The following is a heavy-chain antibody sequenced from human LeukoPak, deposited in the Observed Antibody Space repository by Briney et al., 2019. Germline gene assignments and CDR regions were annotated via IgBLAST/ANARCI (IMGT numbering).Heavy chain of an antibody. Sequence: GGSLRLSCAASGFTFSSYAMSWVRQAPGKGLEWVSAIGGRGTITYYADSVKGRFTISKDNSKNTLYLQMNSLRAEDTAVYYCAKDDDYVECGYYFDFWGQGTLVTVSS. V-gene: IGHV3-23*01. CDR2: IGGRGTIT. CDR1: GFTFSSYA. J-gene: IGHJ4*02. CDR3: AKDDDYVECGYYFDF. D-gene: IGHD4-17*01.